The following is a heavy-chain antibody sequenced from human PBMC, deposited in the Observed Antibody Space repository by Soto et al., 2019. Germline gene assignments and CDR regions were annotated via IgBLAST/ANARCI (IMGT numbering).Heavy chain of an antibody. CDR3: ARGRDGYNL. Sequence: QVQLQQWGAGLLKPSETLSLTCAVYGGSFSDYYWSWIRQPPGKGLEWIGEINHSGSTNYNPSLKSRVTISVDTSKNQFSLKLSSVTAADTAVYYCARGRDGYNLWGQGTLVTVSS. V-gene: IGHV4-34*01. CDR2: INHSGST. J-gene: IGHJ4*02. D-gene: IGHD5-12*01. CDR1: GGSFSDYY.